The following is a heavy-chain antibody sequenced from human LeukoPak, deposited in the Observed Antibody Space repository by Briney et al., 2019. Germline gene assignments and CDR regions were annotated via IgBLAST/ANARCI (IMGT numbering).Heavy chain of an antibody. CDR2: ISPSGDIT. J-gene: IGHJ4*02. CDR3: AKDDAWLRFGE. CDR1: GFTFSRYW. Sequence: GGSLRLSCAASGFTFSRYWMSWVRQAPGKGLEWVSGISPSGDITYYADSVKGRFTISRDNSKNTLYLEVISLTAEDTAVYYCAKDDAWLRFGEWSQGTLVTVSS. V-gene: IGHV3-23*01. D-gene: IGHD3-10*01.